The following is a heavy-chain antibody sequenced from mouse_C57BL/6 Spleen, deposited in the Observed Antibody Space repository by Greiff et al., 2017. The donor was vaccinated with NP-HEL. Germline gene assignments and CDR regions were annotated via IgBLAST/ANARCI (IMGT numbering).Heavy chain of an antibody. CDR2: IDPSDSYT. Sequence: VQLQQSGAELVRPGTSVKLSCKASGYTFTSYWMHWVKQRPGQGLEWIGVIDPSDSYTNYNQKFKGKATLTVDTSSSTAYMQLSSLTSEDSAVYYCARSGGNFWFAYWGQGTLVTVSA. D-gene: IGHD2-1*01. CDR3: ARSGGNFWFAY. CDR1: GYTFTSYW. J-gene: IGHJ3*01. V-gene: IGHV1-59*01.